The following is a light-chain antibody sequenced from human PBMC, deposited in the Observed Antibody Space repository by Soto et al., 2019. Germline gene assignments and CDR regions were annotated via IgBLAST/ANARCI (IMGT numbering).Light chain of an antibody. CDR3: QQYNNWPPWA. CDR1: QSVSSN. V-gene: IGKV3-15*01. J-gene: IGKJ1*01. Sequence: EIVMTQSPATLPVSPGERATLSCRASQSVSSNLAWYQQKPGQAPRLLIYGASTRATGVPARFSGSGSGTEFTLTINSLQSEDFAVYYCQQYNNWPPWAFGQGTQVEIK. CDR2: GAS.